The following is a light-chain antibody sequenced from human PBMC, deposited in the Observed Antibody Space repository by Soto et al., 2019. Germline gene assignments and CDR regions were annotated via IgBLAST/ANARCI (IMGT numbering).Light chain of an antibody. CDR3: NSYTSSSTLV. CDR1: SSDVGGYNF. Sequence: QSALTQPASVSGSPGQSITISCTGTSSDVGGYNFVSWYQQHPGKAPKLMIYDVSNRPSGVSNRFAGSKSGNTASLTISGLQTEVEADYFCNSYTSSSTLVFGGGTKLTVL. J-gene: IGLJ2*01. V-gene: IGLV2-14*01. CDR2: DVS.